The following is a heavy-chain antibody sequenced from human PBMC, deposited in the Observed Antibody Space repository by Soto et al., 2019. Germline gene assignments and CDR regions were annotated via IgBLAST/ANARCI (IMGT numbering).Heavy chain of an antibody. CDR2: IYYSGST. CDR3: ARAEMRWFGELYYGMDV. D-gene: IGHD3-10*01. CDR1: GGSISSGDYY. V-gene: IGHV4-30-4*01. Sequence: PSETLSLTCTVSGGSISSGDYYWSWIRQPPGKGLEWIGYIYYSGSTYYNPSLKSRVTISVDTSKNQFSLKLSSVTAADTAVYYCARAEMRWFGELYYGMDVWGQGTTVTVSS. J-gene: IGHJ6*02.